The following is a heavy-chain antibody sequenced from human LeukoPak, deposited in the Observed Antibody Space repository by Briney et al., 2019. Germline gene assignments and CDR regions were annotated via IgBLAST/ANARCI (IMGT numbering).Heavy chain of an antibody. D-gene: IGHD5-24*01. CDR2: INHSGST. CDR1: GGSFSGYY. J-gene: IGHJ6*02. Sequence: SETLSLTCAVYGGSFSGYYWSWIRQPPGKGLEWIGEINHSGSTNYNPSLKSRVTISVDTSKNQFSLKLSSVTAADTAVYYCARGRRDGYRYTHSYYGMDVWGQGTTVTVSS. CDR3: ARGRRDGYRYTHSYYGMDV. V-gene: IGHV4-34*01.